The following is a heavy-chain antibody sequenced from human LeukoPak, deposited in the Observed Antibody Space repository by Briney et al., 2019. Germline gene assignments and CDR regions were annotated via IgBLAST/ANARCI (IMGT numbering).Heavy chain of an antibody. Sequence: SETLSLTCTVSGGSISSYYWSWIRQPPGKGLEWIGYIYYSGSTNYNPSLKSRVTISEDTSKNQFSLKLSSVAAADTAVYYCAREARMITFGGVIAILFDYWGQGTLVTVSS. CDR2: IYYSGST. CDR3: AREARMITFGGVIAILFDY. V-gene: IGHV4-59*01. J-gene: IGHJ4*02. D-gene: IGHD3-16*02. CDR1: GGSISSYY.